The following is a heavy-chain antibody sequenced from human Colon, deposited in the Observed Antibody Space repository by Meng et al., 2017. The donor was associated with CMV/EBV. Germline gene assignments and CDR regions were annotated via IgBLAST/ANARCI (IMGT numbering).Heavy chain of an antibody. CDR2: ISHEGSRV. CDR1: GFTLGGYW. D-gene: IGHD4-17*01. J-gene: IGHJ4*02. V-gene: IGHV3-74*01. Sequence: GESLKISCAASGFTLGGYWMHWVRQSPEKGLVWVSRISHEGSRVTYADSVKGRFTASRDNAKNALYLQMNSLRADDTAVYYCARDLRGDNDYVFDQWGQGMLVTVSS. CDR3: ARDLRGDNDYVFDQ.